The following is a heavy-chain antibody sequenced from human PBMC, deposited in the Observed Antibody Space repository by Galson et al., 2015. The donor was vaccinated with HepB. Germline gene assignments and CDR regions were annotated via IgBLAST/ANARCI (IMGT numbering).Heavy chain of an antibody. CDR1: GYPFTAYH. V-gene: IGHV1-2*02. J-gene: IGHJ6*02. CDR2: INSNTGDT. CDR3: ARDPRGWAEGFYSYDLDV. Sequence: SVKVSCKASGYPFTAYHIHWVRQAPGQGLEWMGWINSNTGDTNYAQKFRGKVTMTRDTSITTVYMELNGLTSDETAVYYCARDPRGWAEGFYSYDLDVWGQGTQSSSP. D-gene: IGHD6-19*01.